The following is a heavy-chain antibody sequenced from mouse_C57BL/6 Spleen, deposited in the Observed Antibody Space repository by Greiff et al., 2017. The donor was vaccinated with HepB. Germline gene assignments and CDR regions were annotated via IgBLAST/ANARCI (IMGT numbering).Heavy chain of an antibody. V-gene: IGHV5-4*01. CDR2: ISDGGSYT. CDR1: GFTFSSYA. CDR3: ARDRGYGYDGGAWFAY. J-gene: IGHJ3*01. D-gene: IGHD2-2*01. Sequence: VQLKESGGGLVKPGGSLKLSCAASGFTFSSYAMSWVRQTPEKRLEWVATISDGGSYTYYPDNVKGRFTISRDNAKNNLYLQMSHLKSEDTAMYYCARDRGYGYDGGAWFAYWGQGTLVTVSA.